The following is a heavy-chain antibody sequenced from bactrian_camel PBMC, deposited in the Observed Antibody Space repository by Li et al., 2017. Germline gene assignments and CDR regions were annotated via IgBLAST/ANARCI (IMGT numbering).Heavy chain of an antibody. CDR2: IGRDGTT. CDR1: GFTTHGCG. D-gene: IGHD1*01. J-gene: IGHJ4*01. Sequence: HVQLVESGGGSLLVQAGGSLTLSCTVPGFTTHGCGMDWYRQATGKQREWVATIGRDGTTAYEDFVEGRFVVSKDAAGDTVYLLLNRLKPEDTAIYTCKTHNTWCATAIGFRGRDTQVTGS. CDR3: KTHNTWCATAIGF. V-gene: IGHV3S53*01.